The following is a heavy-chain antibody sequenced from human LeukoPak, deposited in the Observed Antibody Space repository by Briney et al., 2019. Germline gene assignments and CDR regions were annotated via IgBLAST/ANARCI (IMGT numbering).Heavy chain of an antibody. Sequence: PSETLSLTCTVSGGSICSYYWSWIRQPPGKGLEWIGYIYYSGSTNYNPSLKSRVTISVDTSKNQFSLKLSSVTAADTAVYYCAGGELLGLDYWGQGTLVTVSS. D-gene: IGHD1-26*01. CDR3: AGGELLGLDY. CDR1: GGSICSYY. V-gene: IGHV4-59*08. CDR2: IYYSGST. J-gene: IGHJ4*02.